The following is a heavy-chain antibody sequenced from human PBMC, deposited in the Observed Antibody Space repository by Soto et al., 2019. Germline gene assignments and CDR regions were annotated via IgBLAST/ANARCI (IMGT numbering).Heavy chain of an antibody. CDR3: ARVQSAVAGLVTPDSYYYSGMDV. V-gene: IGHV3-30-3*01. D-gene: IGHD6-19*01. CDR1: GFTFSSYA. Sequence: GGSLRLSCAASGFTFSSYAMHWVRQAPGKGLEWVAVISYDGSNKYYADSVKGRVTISRDNSKNTLDLQMNSLRAEDTPVYYCARVQSAVAGLVTPDSYYYSGMDVWGQGTTVTVSS. J-gene: IGHJ6*02. CDR2: ISYDGSNK.